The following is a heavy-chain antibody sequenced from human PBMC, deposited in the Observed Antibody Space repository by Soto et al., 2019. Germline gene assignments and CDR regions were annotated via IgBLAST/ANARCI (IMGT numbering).Heavy chain of an antibody. D-gene: IGHD3-22*01. CDR1: GFTFSSYS. V-gene: IGHV3-21*01. Sequence: RLSCAASGFTFSSYSMNWVRQAPGKGLEWVSSISSSSSYIYYADSVKGRFTISRDNAKNSLYLQMNSLRAEDTAVYYCARAKAPYDSSGYYYWGQGTMGIV. CDR3: ARAKAPYDSSGYYY. J-gene: IGHJ4*02. CDR2: ISSSSSYI.